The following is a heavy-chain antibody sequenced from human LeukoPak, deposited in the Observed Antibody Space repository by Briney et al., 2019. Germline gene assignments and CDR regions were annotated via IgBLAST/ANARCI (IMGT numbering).Heavy chain of an antibody. V-gene: IGHV3-21*01. CDR1: GFTFSSYS. CDR2: ISSSSSYI. Sequence: GGSLRLSCAASGFTFSSYSMNWVRQAPGKGLEWVSSISSSSSYIYYADSVKGRFTISRDNAKNSLYLQMNSLRAEDTAVYYCARVYAGGKGFDLWGQGTLVTVSS. CDR3: ARVYAGGKGFDL. J-gene: IGHJ5*02. D-gene: IGHD2-8*01.